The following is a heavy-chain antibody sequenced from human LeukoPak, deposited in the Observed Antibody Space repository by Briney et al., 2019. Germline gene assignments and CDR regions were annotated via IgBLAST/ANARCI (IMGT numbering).Heavy chain of an antibody. D-gene: IGHD6-19*01. CDR1: GYSISSSRYY. J-gene: IGHJ6*03. CDR3: ARVNAQWLVLGYYYYMDV. V-gene: IGHV4-39*07. CDR2: IYYSGST. Sequence: SSETLSLTCTVSGYSISSSRYYWGWIRQPPGKGLEWIGSIYYSGSTYYNPSLKSRVTISVDTSKNQFSLKLSSVTAADTAVYYCARVNAQWLVLGYYYYMDVWGKGTTVTVSS.